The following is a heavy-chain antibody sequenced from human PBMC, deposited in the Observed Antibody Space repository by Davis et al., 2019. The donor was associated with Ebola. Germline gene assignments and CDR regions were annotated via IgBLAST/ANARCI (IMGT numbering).Heavy chain of an antibody. CDR1: GFTFDAYA. D-gene: IGHD6-13*01. CDR3: AKDIRTRLYSSSWYGYGMDV. Sequence: PGGSLRLSCAASGFTFDAYAMHWVRQAPGKGLEWVSLISWDGGSTYYADSVKGRFTISRDNSKNSLYLQMNSLRTEDTALYYCAKDIRTRLYSSSWYGYGMDVWGKGTTVTVSS. V-gene: IGHV3-43*01. J-gene: IGHJ6*04. CDR2: ISWDGGST.